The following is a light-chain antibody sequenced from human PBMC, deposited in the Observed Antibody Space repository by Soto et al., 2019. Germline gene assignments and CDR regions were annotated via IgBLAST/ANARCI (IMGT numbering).Light chain of an antibody. CDR1: QNIHTN. Sequence: EILMTQSPATLSVCPCGRATLSGRAGQNIHTNLAWYQQKPGQARRLLFYGASTGATGLPARFSGSGSGTEFTLTINSLQAEDCAVYYCQPSYNWPRTFGQGTRLENK. V-gene: IGKV3-15*01. J-gene: IGKJ5*01. CDR3: QPSYNWPRT. CDR2: GAS.